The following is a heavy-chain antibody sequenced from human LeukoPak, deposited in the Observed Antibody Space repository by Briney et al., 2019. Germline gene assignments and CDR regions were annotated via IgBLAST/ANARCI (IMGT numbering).Heavy chain of an antibody. J-gene: IGHJ4*02. CDR3: ARHARDGFASFDY. D-gene: IGHD3-10*01. V-gene: IGHV4-59*08. CDR2: IYYSGST. Sequence: ASETLSLTCAVSGGSISSYYWSWIRQPPGKGLEWIGYIYYSGSTNYNPSLKSRVTISVDTSKNQFSLKLSSVTAADTAVYYCARHARDGFASFDYWGQGTLVTVSS. CDR1: GGSISSYY.